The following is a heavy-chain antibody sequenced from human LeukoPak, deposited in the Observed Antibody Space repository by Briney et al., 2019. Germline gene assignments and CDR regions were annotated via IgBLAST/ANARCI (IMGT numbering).Heavy chain of an antibody. Sequence: ASVTVSCKASGYTFTSYDINWVRQAPGQGMEGMGWMNHKCGNTDYAQKFEGRVTMTRNTSIITAYMELSSLTSEDTSVYYCARALSYNWFDLWGQGTLVTVSS. J-gene: IGHJ5*02. D-gene: IGHD2/OR15-2a*01. CDR2: MNHKCGNT. V-gene: IGHV1-8*01. CDR1: GYTFTSYD. CDR3: ARALSYNWFDL.